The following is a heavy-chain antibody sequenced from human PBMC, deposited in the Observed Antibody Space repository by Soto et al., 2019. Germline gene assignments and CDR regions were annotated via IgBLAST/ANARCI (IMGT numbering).Heavy chain of an antibody. Sequence: QVQLVQSEAEVKKPGSSVKVSCKASGDTFSIYTFSWVRQAPGQGLEWMGRIIPSLGIANYAQTFQGRVTITADISPTTVHMELASLRSEDTAVYYFGREENGDVGDHWGQGSRVIVSS. CDR2: IIPSLGIA. CDR3: GREENGDVGDH. J-gene: IGHJ4*02. D-gene: IGHD4-17*01. V-gene: IGHV1-69*08. CDR1: GDTFSIYT.